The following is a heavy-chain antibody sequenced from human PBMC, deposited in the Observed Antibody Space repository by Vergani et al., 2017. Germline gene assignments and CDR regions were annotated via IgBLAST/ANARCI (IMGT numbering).Heavy chain of an antibody. CDR1: GGSISSSSYY. CDR3: ARHLAYCGGDCYPYYYGMDV. J-gene: IGHJ6*02. V-gene: IGHV4-39*01. Sequence: QLQLQESGPGLVKPSETLSLTCTVSGGSISSSSYYWGWIRQPPGKGLEWIGSIYYSGSTYYNPSLKSRVTIFVDTSKNQFSLKLSSVTAADMAVYYCARHLAYCGGDCYPYYYGMDVWGQGTTVTVSS. CDR2: IYYSGST. D-gene: IGHD2-21*02.